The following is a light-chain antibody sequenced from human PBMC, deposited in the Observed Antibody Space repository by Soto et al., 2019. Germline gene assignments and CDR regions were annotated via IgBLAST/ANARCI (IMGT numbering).Light chain of an antibody. CDR2: SND. Sequence: QSVLTQPPSASGTPGQRVTISCSGSSSNTGSNYVYWYQQFPGTAPKLLIYSNDKRPSGVPDRFSGSKSGTSASLAISGLRSEDDADYYCVSWDNSLSGRVFGGGTKLTVL. CDR1: SSNTGSNY. CDR3: VSWDNSLSGRV. V-gene: IGLV1-47*02. J-gene: IGLJ3*02.